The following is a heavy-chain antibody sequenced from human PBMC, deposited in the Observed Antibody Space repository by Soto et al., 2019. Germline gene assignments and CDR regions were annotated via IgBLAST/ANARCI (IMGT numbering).Heavy chain of an antibody. CDR1: GYTFTSYY. CDR2: INPSGGST. D-gene: IGHD3-3*01. V-gene: IGHV1-46*01. J-gene: IGHJ6*02. Sequence: ASVKASCKASGYTFTSYYMHCVRQAPGQGLEWMGIINPSGGSTSYAQKFQGRVTMTRDTSTSTVYMELSSLRSEATAVYYCARDRDGYDFWSGYYDYYYGMDVWGQGTTVTVSS. CDR3: ARDRDGYDFWSGYYDYYYGMDV.